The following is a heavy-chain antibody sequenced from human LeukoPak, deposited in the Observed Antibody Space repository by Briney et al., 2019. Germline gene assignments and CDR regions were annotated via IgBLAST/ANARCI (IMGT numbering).Heavy chain of an antibody. D-gene: IGHD2-8*01. CDR3: AREYGNGGFDP. CDR1: GGSISSSSYY. Sequence: SETLSLTCTVSGGSISSSSYYWGWIRQPPGKGLEWIGSIYYSGSTYYNPSLKSRVTISVDTSKNQFSLKLSSVTAADTAVYYCAREYGNGGFDPWGQGTLVTVSS. J-gene: IGHJ5*02. V-gene: IGHV4-39*07. CDR2: IYYSGST.